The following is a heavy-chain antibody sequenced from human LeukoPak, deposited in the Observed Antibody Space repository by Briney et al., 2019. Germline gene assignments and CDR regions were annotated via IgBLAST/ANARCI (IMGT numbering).Heavy chain of an antibody. J-gene: IGHJ4*02. V-gene: IGHV3-23*01. CDR3: AKVGQNYVILTYYFDY. CDR1: GFTFSSYA. CDR2: ISGSGGST. Sequence: GGSLRLSCAASGFTFSSYAMTWVRQAPGKGLEWVSGISGSGGSTYYADSVKGRFTISRDTSKNALYLQMNSLRVEDTAVYYCAKVGQNYVILTYYFDYWGQGTLVTVSS. D-gene: IGHD3-9*01.